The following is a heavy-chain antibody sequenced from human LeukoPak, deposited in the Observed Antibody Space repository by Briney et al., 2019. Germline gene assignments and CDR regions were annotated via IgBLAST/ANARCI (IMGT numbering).Heavy chain of an antibody. CDR2: INHSGST. CDR3: ARDGCSSTSCYTWYNWFDP. D-gene: IGHD2-2*02. J-gene: IGHJ5*02. V-gene: IGHV4-34*01. Sequence: SETLSLTCAVYGGSFSGYYWSWIRQPPGKGLEWIGEINHSGSTNYNPSLKSRVTISVDTSKNQFSLKLSSVTAADTAVYYCARDGCSSTSCYTWYNWFDPWGQGTLVTVSS. CDR1: GGSFSGYY.